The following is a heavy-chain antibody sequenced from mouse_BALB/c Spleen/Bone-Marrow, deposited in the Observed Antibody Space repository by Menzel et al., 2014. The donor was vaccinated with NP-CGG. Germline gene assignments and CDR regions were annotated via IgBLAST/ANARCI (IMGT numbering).Heavy chain of an antibody. Sequence: QVQLQQSGAELARPGASVKLSCKASGYTFTDYYINWVKQRTGQGLEWIGEIYPGSGYTYYNEKFKGKATLTADKSSSTAYMQLGSLSSEGSAVYFCARQEDGNGGFAYWGQGTLVTVSA. CDR3: ARQEDGNGGFAY. CDR1: GYTFTDYY. J-gene: IGHJ3*01. D-gene: IGHD2-1*01. V-gene: IGHV1-77*01. CDR2: IYPGSGYT.